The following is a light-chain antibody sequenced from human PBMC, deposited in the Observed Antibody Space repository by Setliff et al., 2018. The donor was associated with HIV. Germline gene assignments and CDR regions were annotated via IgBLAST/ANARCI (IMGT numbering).Light chain of an antibody. CDR1: SSDVGGYSY. V-gene: IGLV2-14*01. Sequence: QSALSQPASVSGSPGQSITISCTGTSSDVGGYSYVSWYQQHPGKAPKLIIYEVRNRPSGVSNRFSGSKSGNTASLTISGLQAEDEADYYCSSYTTSSFVFFGGGTKVTVL. CDR3: SSYTTSSFVF. CDR2: EVR. J-gene: IGLJ2*01.